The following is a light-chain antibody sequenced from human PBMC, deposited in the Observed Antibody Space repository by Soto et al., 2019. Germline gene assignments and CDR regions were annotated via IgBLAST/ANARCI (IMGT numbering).Light chain of an antibody. CDR3: QQSYSTHYT. Sequence: DIQMTQSPSSLSASVGDRVTITCRASQSISSYLNWHQQKPGKAPKLLIYAASSLQSGVPSRFSGSGSGTDFTLTISSLQPEDFATYYCQQSYSTHYTFGQGTKLEIK. V-gene: IGKV1-39*01. CDR1: QSISSY. CDR2: AAS. J-gene: IGKJ2*01.